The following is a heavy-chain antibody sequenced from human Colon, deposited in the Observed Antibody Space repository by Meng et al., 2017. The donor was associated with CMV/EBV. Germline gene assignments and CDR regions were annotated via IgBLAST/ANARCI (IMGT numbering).Heavy chain of an antibody. J-gene: IGHJ6*02. CDR1: GFSFTSFW. CDR3: AKGGAARPFGYYYGMDV. V-gene: IGHV3-7*01. CDR2: IRQGGGDT. D-gene: IGHD6-6*01. Sequence: GESLKISCAAAGFSFTSFWMAWVRQAPGKGLEWVAAIRQGGGDTYYGDSMKGRFTISRDNDKNTLFLQMSSLRVEDTAVYYCAKGGAARPFGYYYGMDVWGQGTTVTVSS.